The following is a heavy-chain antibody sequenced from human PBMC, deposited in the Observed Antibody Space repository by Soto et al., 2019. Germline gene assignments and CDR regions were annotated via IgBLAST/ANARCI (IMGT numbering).Heavy chain of an antibody. J-gene: IGHJ4*02. CDR1: GYTFTSYG. CDR2: ISAYNDST. D-gene: IGHD5-18*01. CDR3: ARDRGYSSGSDY. Sequence: QVQLVQSGSEVKKPGASVKVSCKASGYTFTSYGISWVRQAPGQGLDWMGWISAYNDSTNYAQKLHGRGTMTPDTSTSTSYMELRSLRSDDTAVYYCARDRGYSSGSDYWAQGTLVTVSS. V-gene: IGHV1-18*01.